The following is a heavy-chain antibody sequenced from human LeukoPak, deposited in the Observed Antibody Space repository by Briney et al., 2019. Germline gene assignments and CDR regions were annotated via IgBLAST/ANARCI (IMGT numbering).Heavy chain of an antibody. CDR3: SAGEGYYDSSDYYSAWAFNV. V-gene: IGHV3-48*04. CDR1: GFTFSNYG. J-gene: IGHJ3*01. CDR2: ISNSGNTI. D-gene: IGHD3-22*01. Sequence: GGSLRLSCAASGFTFSNYGMNWARQAPGKGLEWVSYISNSGNTIYYADSVKGRFTISRDNAKNSLYLQMNSLRAEDTAVYYCSAGEGYYDSSDYYSAWAFNVWGQGTMVTVSS.